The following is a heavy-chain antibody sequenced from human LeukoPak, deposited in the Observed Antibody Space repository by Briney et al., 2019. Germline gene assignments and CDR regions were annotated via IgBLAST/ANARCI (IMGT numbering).Heavy chain of an antibody. CDR2: IYPGDSDT. V-gene: IGHV5-51*01. CDR1: GYSFTPYW. CDR3: ARVLIRGDEIDY. J-gene: IGHJ4*02. D-gene: IGHD2-21*01. Sequence: GESLKISCKSSGYSFTPYWIAWVRQMPGKGLEWMGIIYPGDSDTRYSPSFQGQVTISADKSISTAYLQWTSLKASDSAMYYCARVLIRGDEIDYWGQGTLVTVSS.